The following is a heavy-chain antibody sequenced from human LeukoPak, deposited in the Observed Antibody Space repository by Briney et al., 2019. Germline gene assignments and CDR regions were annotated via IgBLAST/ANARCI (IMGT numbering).Heavy chain of an antibody. J-gene: IGHJ4*02. V-gene: IGHV3-7*01. D-gene: IGHD6-19*01. Sequence: GGSLRLSCAASGFTFSSYWMSWVRQAPGKGLEWVANIKQDGSEKYYVDFVKGRFTISRDNAKNSLYLQMNSLRAEDTAVYYCAREDSSGWLPYAGVFDYWGQGTLVTVSS. CDR2: IKQDGSEK. CDR3: AREDSSGWLPYAGVFDY. CDR1: GFTFSSYW.